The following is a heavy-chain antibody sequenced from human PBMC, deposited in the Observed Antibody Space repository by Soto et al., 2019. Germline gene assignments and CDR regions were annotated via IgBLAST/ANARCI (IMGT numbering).Heavy chain of an antibody. CDR3: AREVVVAATFWFDP. CDR1: GYIFTGYG. J-gene: IGHJ5*02. CDR2: INPSGGST. Sequence: ASVKVSCKASGYIFTGYGVSWVRQAPGQGLEWMGIINPSGGSTSYAQKFQGRVTMTRDTSTSTVYMELSSLRSEDTAVYYCAREVVVAATFWFDPWGQGTLVTVSS. V-gene: IGHV1-46*01. D-gene: IGHD2-15*01.